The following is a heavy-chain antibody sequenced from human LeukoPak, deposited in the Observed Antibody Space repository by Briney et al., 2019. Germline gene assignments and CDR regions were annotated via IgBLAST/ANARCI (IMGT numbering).Heavy chain of an antibody. Sequence: GGSLRLSCAASGITFSDHYMDWVRRAPGKGLEWVGRSRNKAESYTTEYAASVKGRFTISRDDSKNSLYLQMNSLKTEDTAVYYCARSQYRYEIDYWGQGTLVTVSS. J-gene: IGHJ4*02. V-gene: IGHV3-72*01. D-gene: IGHD5-18*01. CDR3: ARSQYRYEIDY. CDR1: GITFSDHY. CDR2: SRNKAESYTT.